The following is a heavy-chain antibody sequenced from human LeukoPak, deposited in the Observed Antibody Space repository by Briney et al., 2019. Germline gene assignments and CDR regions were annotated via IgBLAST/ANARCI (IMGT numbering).Heavy chain of an antibody. CDR3: ARSSSYSPYYFDS. D-gene: IGHD3-22*01. V-gene: IGHV5-51*01. J-gene: IGHJ4*02. Sequence: GESLKISCKGSGYSFTKNWIGWVRQMPGKSLEWMGIIYPPDSDTRYGRSFQGQVTISVDESITTAYLQWSSLKASDTAMYYCARSSSYSPYYFDSWGQGTLVTVSS. CDR2: IYPPDSDT. CDR1: GYSFTKNW.